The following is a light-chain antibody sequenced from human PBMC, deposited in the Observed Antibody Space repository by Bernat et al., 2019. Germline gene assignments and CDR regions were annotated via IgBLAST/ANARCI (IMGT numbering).Light chain of an antibody. V-gene: IGKV1-39*01. CDR3: QQSYAMPCT. CDR2: TSS. Sequence: DIEMTQSPSSLSASVGDRITMTCRASQTIFTYLNWYQQRAGTAPKLLTDTSSTLQTWVPSRFSATGSGTDFTLTITGLQPEDFATYYCQQSYAMPCTFGLGTNVEI. J-gene: IGKJ1*01. CDR1: QTIFTY.